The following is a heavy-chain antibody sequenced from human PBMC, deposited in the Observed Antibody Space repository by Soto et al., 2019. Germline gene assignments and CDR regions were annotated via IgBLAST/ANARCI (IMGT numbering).Heavy chain of an antibody. CDR3: AKDRGSSSRYYYGRDV. Sequence: QVQLVESGGGVVQPGRSLRLSCAASGFTFSSYGMHWVRQAPGKGLEWVAVISYDGSNKYYADSVKGRFTISRDNSKKTLYLQMNSLRAEDTAVYYCAKDRGSSSRYYYGRDVWGQGTTVTVSS. CDR2: ISYDGSNK. CDR1: GFTFSSYG. D-gene: IGHD6-6*01. J-gene: IGHJ6*02. V-gene: IGHV3-30*18.